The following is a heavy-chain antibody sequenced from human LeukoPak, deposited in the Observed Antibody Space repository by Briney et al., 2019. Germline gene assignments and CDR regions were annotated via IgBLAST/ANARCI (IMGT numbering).Heavy chain of an antibody. J-gene: IGHJ5*02. V-gene: IGHV3-15*01. CDR3: TTTPVLLWFGESRTNWFDP. CDR1: GFTFSNAW. CDR2: IKSKTDGGTT. Sequence: AGGSLRLSCAASGFTFSNAWMSWVRQAPGKGLEWVVRIKSKTDGGTTDYAAPVKGRFTISRDDSKNTLYLQMNSLKTEDTAVYYCTTTPVLLWFGESRTNWFDPWGQGTLVTVSS. D-gene: IGHD3-10*01.